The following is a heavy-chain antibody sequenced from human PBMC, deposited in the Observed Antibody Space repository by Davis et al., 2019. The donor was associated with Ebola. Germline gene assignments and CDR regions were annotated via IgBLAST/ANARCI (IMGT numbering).Heavy chain of an antibody. CDR1: GYTFTNYG. V-gene: IGHV1-18*04. CDR2: INPHNGNT. CDR3: ARAQFPTTSDH. D-gene: IGHD1-1*01. J-gene: IGHJ4*02. Sequence: ASVTVSCKASGYTFTNYGITWVRQAPGQGLEWVGWINPHNGNTNYAQNVQGRVTMTTDTSTSTAYMEVGSLRSDDTAVYYCARAQFPTTSDHWGQGTLVTVSS.